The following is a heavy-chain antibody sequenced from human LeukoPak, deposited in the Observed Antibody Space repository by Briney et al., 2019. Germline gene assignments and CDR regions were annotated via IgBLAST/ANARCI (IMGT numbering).Heavy chain of an antibody. J-gene: IGHJ4*02. D-gene: IGHD6-6*01. Sequence: ASVKVSCKASGYTFTSYGISWVRQAPGQWLEWMGWISAYNGNTNYAQKLQGRVTMTTDTSTSTAYMELRSLRSDDTAVYYCARDIGPGSSSPLLEYWGQGTLVTVSS. V-gene: IGHV1-18*01. CDR2: ISAYNGNT. CDR1: GYTFTSYG. CDR3: ARDIGPGSSSPLLEY.